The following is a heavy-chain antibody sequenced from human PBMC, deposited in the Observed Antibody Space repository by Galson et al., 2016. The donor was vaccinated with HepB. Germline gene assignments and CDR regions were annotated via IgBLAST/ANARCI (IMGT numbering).Heavy chain of an antibody. D-gene: IGHD2-21*01. CDR2: ISWNGVNV. Sequence: SLRLSCAASGFTFDEFAMHWVRQPPGKGLEWVSGISWNGVNVGYADSVRGQFTISRDNAKNSLYLQMNSLGAEDTALYHCAKSSGPYFPGTYYYFDFWGQGTLVTVSS. V-gene: IGHV3-9*01. CDR1: GFTFDEFA. CDR3: AKSSGPYFPGTYYYFDF. J-gene: IGHJ4*02.